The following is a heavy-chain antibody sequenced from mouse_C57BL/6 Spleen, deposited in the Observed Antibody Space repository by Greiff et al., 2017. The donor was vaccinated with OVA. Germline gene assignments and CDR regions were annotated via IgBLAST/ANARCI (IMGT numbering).Heavy chain of an antibody. CDR2: IDPEDGET. CDR1: GFNIKDYY. V-gene: IGHV14-2*01. CDR3: APLYGSSTWFAY. J-gene: IGHJ3*01. D-gene: IGHD1-1*01. Sequence: DVQLQESGAELVKPGASVKLSCTASGFNIKDYYMHWVKQRTEQGLEWIGRIDPEDGETKYAPKFQGKATITADTSSNTAYLQLSSLTSEDTAVYYCAPLYGSSTWFAYWGQGTLVTVSA.